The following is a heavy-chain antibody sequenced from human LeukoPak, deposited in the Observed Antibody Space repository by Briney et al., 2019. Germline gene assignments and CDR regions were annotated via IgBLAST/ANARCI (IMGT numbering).Heavy chain of an antibody. D-gene: IGHD2-15*01. V-gene: IGHV1-24*01. CDR3: ATDFNCSGGSCYGAQFDL. CDR1: GYTLTELS. J-gene: IGHJ2*01. CDR2: FDPEDGET. Sequence: ASVKVSCKVSGYTLTELSMHWVRQAPGKGLEWMGGFDPEDGETIYAQKFQGRVTMTEDTSTDTAYMELSSLRSEGTAVYYCATDFNCSGGSCYGAQFDLWGRGTLATVSS.